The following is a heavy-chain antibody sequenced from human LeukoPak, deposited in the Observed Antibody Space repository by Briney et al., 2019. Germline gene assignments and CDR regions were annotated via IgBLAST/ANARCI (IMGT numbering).Heavy chain of an antibody. CDR3: ARVGCSGGSCYAFDY. CDR1: AFTFSNYE. Sequence: HPGGSLRLSCAASAFTFSNYEMNWVRQAPGKGLEWVSYISSSGSYTNYADSVKGRFTISRDNAKNSLYLQMNSLRAEDTAVYYCARVGCSGGSCYAFDYWGQGTLVTVSS. D-gene: IGHD2-15*01. V-gene: IGHV3-48*03. J-gene: IGHJ4*02. CDR2: ISSSGSYT.